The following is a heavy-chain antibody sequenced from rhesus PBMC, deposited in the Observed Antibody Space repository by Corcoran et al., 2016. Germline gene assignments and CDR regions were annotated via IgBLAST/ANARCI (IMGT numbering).Heavy chain of an antibody. J-gene: IGHJ4*01. CDR2: IDNGGVTT. CDR3: ARGDRIVGGDY. CDR1: GASITTPF. D-gene: IGHD1-44*01. V-gene: IGHV4S2*01. Sequence: QVQLQESGPGLVKPSETLPLTCAVSGASITTPFFHWILQAPGKELEWIGSIDNGGVTTNSTPTRESRVTFSIDASKNQFSLKLASVTAADTAVYYCARGDRIVGGDYWGQGVLVTVSS.